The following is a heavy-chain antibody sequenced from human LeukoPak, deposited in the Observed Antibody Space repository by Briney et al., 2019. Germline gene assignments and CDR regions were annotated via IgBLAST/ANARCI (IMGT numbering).Heavy chain of an antibody. V-gene: IGHV3-48*02. J-gene: IGHJ4*02. CDR2: ISSSSSNI. D-gene: IGHD6-6*01. CDR3: AREHSSSSGSVSDF. Sequence: PGGSLRLSCTASGFTFSSYNMNWVRQAAGKGLEWVSYISSSSSNIYYADSVKGRFTISRHNAKNSLYVQMNSLRDEDTAVYYCAREHSSSSGSVSDFWGQGTLVTVSS. CDR1: GFTFSSYN.